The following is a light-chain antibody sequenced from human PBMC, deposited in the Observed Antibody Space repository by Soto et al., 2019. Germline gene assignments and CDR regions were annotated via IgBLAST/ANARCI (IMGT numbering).Light chain of an antibody. CDR3: QQSYSTPIT. Sequence: DIQMTQSPSSLSASVGDRVTITCRASQSISSYLNWYQQKPGKDPKLLIYAASSLQSGVTSRFSGSGSGTDFTLTISSLQPEDFATYYCQQSYSTPITFVQGTRLEI. CDR1: QSISSY. V-gene: IGKV1-39*01. CDR2: AAS. J-gene: IGKJ5*01.